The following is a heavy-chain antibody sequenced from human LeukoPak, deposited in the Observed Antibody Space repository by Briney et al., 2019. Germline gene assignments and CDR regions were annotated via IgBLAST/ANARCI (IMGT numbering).Heavy chain of an antibody. CDR1: GFTFSNYA. D-gene: IGHD4-17*01. CDR3: ARDYGDPHWAFDI. CDR2: ISSSSSYI. Sequence: GGSLRLSCAASGFTFSNYAMTWVRQAPGKGLEWVSSISSSSSYIYYADSVKGRFTISRDNAKNSLYLQMNSLRAEDTAVYYCARDYGDPHWAFDIWGQGTMVTVSS. J-gene: IGHJ3*02. V-gene: IGHV3-21*04.